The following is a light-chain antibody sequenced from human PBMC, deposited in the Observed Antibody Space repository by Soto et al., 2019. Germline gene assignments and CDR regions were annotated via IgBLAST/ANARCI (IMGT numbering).Light chain of an antibody. J-gene: IGKJ5*01. CDR1: QGISNW. V-gene: IGKV1D-12*01. Sequence: DIQMTQSPSSVSASVGDRVTITCRASQGISNWLAWYQQRPGKAPNLLIYDASTLQRGVPSRFSGSGSGTEFTLTISSLQPEDFATYYCQQANSFPITFGQGTRLEIK. CDR3: QQANSFPIT. CDR2: DAS.